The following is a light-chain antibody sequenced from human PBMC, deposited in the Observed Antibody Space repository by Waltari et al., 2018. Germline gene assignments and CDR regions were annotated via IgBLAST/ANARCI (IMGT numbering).Light chain of an antibody. V-gene: IGKV3-15*01. CDR3: QQYSNWPPEVT. CDR2: DAS. CDR1: ESVSSN. J-gene: IGKJ3*01. Sequence: EIVMTHSPATLSVSPGESATLSCRASESVSSNLAWYQQKPGQAPRLLIYDASSRATGIPVRFSGSGSGTEFTLTISSLQSEDSALYYCQQYSNWPPEVTFGPGTKVDIK.